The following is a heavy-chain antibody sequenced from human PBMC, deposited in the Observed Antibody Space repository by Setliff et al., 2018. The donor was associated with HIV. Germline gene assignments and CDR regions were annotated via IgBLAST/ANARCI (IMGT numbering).Heavy chain of an antibody. CDR3: ARADSSSWFFATFDI. CDR2: IYHSGST. V-gene: IGHV4-30-4*01. CDR1: GDSINSGDYY. Sequence: PSETLSLTCTVSGDSINSGDYYWSWIRQPPGKGLEWIGYIYHSGSTHYNPSLNSRVAFSVDTSKNQFSLKLYSVTVADTAFYYCARADSSSWFFATFDIWGQGIMVTVSS. D-gene: IGHD6-13*01. J-gene: IGHJ3*02.